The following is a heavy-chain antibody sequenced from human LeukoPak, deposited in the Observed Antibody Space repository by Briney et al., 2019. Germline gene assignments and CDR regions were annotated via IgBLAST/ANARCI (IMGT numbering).Heavy chain of an antibody. V-gene: IGHV3-33*06. CDR2: IWYDGSNK. CDR1: GFTFSSYG. Sequence: GGSLRLSCAASGFTFSSYGMHWVRQAPGKGLEWVAVIWYDGSNKYYADSVKGRFTISRDNSKNTLYLQMNSLRAEDTAVYYCWKALVVTAIEDAFDIWGQGTMVTVSS. CDR3: WKALVVTAIEDAFDI. J-gene: IGHJ3*02. D-gene: IGHD2-21*02.